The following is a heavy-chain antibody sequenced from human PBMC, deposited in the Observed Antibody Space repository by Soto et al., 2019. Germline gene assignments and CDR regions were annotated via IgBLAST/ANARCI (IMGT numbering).Heavy chain of an antibody. V-gene: IGHV4-59*01. CDR1: GGSISSYY. CDR2: IYYSGST. J-gene: IGHJ3*02. Sequence: QVQLQESGPGLVKPSETLSLTGTVSGGSISSYYWSWIRQPPGKGLEWIGYIYYSGSTNYNPSLKSRVTISVDTSKNQFSLKLSSVTAAETAVYYCARFKQWELQGAFDIWGQGTMVTVSS. CDR3: ARFKQWELQGAFDI. D-gene: IGHD1-26*01.